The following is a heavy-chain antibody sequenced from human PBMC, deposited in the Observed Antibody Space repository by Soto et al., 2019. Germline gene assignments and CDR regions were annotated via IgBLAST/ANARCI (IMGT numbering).Heavy chain of an antibody. J-gene: IGHJ3*02. CDR2: ITTSGGAT. CDR1: GFTFSDYY. Sequence: GGSLRLSCAASGFTFSDYYMGWIRQAPGKGLEWISYITTSGGATSYADSVKGRFTISRDNAKNSLYLQMNSLRAEDTAVYFCARDRCSSASCYHAFAIWGQGTMVTVSS. V-gene: IGHV3-11*01. CDR3: ARDRCSSASCYHAFAI. D-gene: IGHD2-2*01.